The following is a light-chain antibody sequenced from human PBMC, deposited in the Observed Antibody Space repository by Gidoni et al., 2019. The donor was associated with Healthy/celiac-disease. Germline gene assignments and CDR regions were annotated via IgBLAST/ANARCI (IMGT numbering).Light chain of an antibody. CDR1: QSISSW. V-gene: IGKV1-5*03. Sequence: DIQMPHSPSTLSASVGDRVTITCRARQSISSWLAWYQQKPGKAPKLLIYKASSLESGVPSRFSGSGSGTEFTLTISSLQPDDFATYYCQQYNSYPRTFGQGTRLEIK. CDR2: KAS. J-gene: IGKJ5*01. CDR3: QQYNSYPRT.